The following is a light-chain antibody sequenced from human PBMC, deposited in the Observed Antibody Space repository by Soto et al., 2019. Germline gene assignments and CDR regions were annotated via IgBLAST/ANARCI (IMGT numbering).Light chain of an antibody. J-gene: IGKJ1*01. Sequence: EIVMTQSPATLSVSPGERATLSCRASQSVSSNLAWYQQKPGQAPRLLIYGASTRATGIPARFSGSGSGTEFTLTISSLQSADFAVYYCQQYNSWNQKFGQGTKVDIK. CDR2: GAS. CDR1: QSVSSN. CDR3: QQYNSWNQK. V-gene: IGKV3-15*01.